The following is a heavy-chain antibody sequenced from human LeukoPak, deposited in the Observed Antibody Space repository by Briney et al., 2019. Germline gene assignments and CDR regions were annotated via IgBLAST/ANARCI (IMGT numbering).Heavy chain of an antibody. V-gene: IGHV4-39*07. J-gene: IGHJ3*02. CDR2: IYYSGRT. D-gene: IGHD3-10*01. CDR1: GGSISSSSYY. CDR3: ASSDIGGYDAFDI. Sequence: SETLPLTCTVSGGSISSSSYYWGWIRQPPGKGLEWVGNIYYSGRTFYNPSLKSRVTISVDTSRNQFSLKLSSVTAADTAVYYCASSDIGGYDAFDIWGQGTMITVSS.